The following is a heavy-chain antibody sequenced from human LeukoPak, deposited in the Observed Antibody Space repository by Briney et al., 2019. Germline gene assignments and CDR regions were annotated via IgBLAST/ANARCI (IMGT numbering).Heavy chain of an antibody. CDR2: IYSGTI. D-gene: IGHD4/OR15-4a*01. CDR3: ARRAGAYSHPYDY. J-gene: IGHJ4*02. CDR1: GFTVSSSS. Sequence: GGSLRLSCTVSGFTVSSSSMSWVRQAPGKGLEWVSFIYSGTIHYSDSVKGRFTISRYNSKNTLYLQMNSLRAEDTAVYYCARRAGAYSHPYDYWGQGTLVTVSS. V-gene: IGHV3-53*01.